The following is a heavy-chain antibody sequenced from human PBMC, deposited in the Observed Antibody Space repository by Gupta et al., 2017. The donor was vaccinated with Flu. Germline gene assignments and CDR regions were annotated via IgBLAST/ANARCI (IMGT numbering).Heavy chain of an antibody. Sequence: QVQLVQSGAEVKNPGSSVKVSCKASGGTFSSYAISWLLQAPGQGLEWMGGIIPIFGTANYAQKFQGRVTITADESTSTAYMELSSLRSEDTAVYYCARNHLPRGKLKICYYYYYGMDVWGQGTTVTVSS. CDR2: IIPIFGTA. CDR3: ARNHLPRGKLKICYYYYYGMDV. D-gene: IGHD3-10*01. V-gene: IGHV1-69*01. CDR1: GGTFSSYA. J-gene: IGHJ6*02.